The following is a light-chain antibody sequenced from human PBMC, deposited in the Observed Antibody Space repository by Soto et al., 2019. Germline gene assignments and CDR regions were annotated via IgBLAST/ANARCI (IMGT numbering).Light chain of an antibody. V-gene: IGKV2-28*01. J-gene: IGKJ3*01. Sequence: DIVMTQSPLSLPVTPGEAASIASRSSQTLLHSNGYNYLDWYLQKPGQSPQLLIYLGSNRASGVPDRISGSGSGTDFTLKISRVEAEDAGVYYCMQTLQTPPFTFGPGTKVDIK. CDR1: QTLLHSNGYNY. CDR3: MQTLQTPPFT. CDR2: LGS.